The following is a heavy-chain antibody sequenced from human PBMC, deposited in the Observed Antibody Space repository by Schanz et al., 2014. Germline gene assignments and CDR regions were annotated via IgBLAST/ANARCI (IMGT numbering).Heavy chain of an antibody. V-gene: IGHV1-69*04. CDR1: GGPLSSYP. D-gene: IGHD6-13*01. J-gene: IGHJ4*02. CDR3: ARDRQNIASPATGFDS. Sequence: QVQLVQSGAEMKKPGSSVRVSCKASGGPLSSYPINWVRQAPGQGLEWMGGVIHMLGITNYAEGSQGRVPITAETSTDYIELSSLRSDDTALYYCARDRQNIASPATGFDSWGQGTLVTVSS. CDR2: VIHMLGIT.